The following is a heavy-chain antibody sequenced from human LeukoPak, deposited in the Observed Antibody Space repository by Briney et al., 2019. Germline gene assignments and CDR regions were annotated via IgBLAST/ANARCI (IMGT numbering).Heavy chain of an antibody. V-gene: IGHV1-46*03. J-gene: IGHJ5*02. CDR2: IKSSGGST. CDR3: ATESRNKKPYDSSGYYNNWFDP. D-gene: IGHD3-22*01. CDR1: GYTFTSYY. Sequence: GASVTVSCTASGYTFTSYYMHWVRQAPGKGLEWMGIIKSSGGSTNYAQSFQGRFTMTRDISTSTVYMELNSLRSEDPAVYYCATESRNKKPYDSSGYYNNWFDPCGQGALVTVSS.